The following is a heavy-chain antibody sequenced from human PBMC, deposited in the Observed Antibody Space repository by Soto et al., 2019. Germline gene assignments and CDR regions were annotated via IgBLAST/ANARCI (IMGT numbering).Heavy chain of an antibody. J-gene: IGHJ4*02. D-gene: IGHD4-17*01. V-gene: IGHV1-18*04. CDR1: GYTSSSRG. Sequence: QVQMVQSGTEVKEPGASVKVSCKASGYTSSSRGISWVRQAPGQGLEWLGWISCYNGDTFYAQKVQGRVTMTTDRSTSTAYLDLRNLRSDDTAVYYCAVGVDYGDYGYFDSWGQGTLVTVSS. CDR2: ISCYNGDT. CDR3: AVGVDYGDYGYFDS.